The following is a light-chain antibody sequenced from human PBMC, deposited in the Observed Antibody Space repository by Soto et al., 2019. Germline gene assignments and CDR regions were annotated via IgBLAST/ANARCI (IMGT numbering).Light chain of an antibody. J-gene: IGKJ5*01. CDR3: QQYGSSPLT. V-gene: IGKV3-15*01. CDR2: GAS. Sequence: DIVMTQSAANLSVSPGERGSLXCRASQSLSSNLAWYQHMTCQGHRPLIYGASTRAHGSPARFSGSGSVTEFTRTISRLEPEDFAVYYGQQYGSSPLTFGGGTRLEIK. CDR1: QSLSSN.